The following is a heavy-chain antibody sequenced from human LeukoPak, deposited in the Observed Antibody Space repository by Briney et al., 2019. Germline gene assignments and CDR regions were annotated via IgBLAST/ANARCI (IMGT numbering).Heavy chain of an antibody. D-gene: IGHD4-17*01. CDR1: GVISSSYW. V-gene: IGHV3-74*01. CDR3: ARSRTYGDYGRGLDY. J-gene: IGHJ4*02. CDR2: SNTYGFST. Sequence: GGSLSLSCAASGVISSSYWMHWVRQPPGKGLVYIACSNTYGFSTSYADSVKGGFPSPRDNAKNTLYLQMNSLRAEDTAVYYCARSRTYGDYGRGLDYWGQGTLVTVSS.